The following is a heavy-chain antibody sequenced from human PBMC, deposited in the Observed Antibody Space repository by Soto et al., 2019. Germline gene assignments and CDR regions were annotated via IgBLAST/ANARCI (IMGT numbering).Heavy chain of an antibody. Sequence: GGSLLSCAASGFTFSSYGMHWVRQAPGKGLEWVAVISYDGSNKYYADSVKGRFTISRDNSKNTLYLQMNSLRAEDTAVYYCAKDGANWGIPNDAFDIWGQGTMVTVSS. D-gene: IGHD7-27*01. CDR2: ISYDGSNK. CDR1: GFTFSSYG. V-gene: IGHV3-30*18. J-gene: IGHJ3*02. CDR3: AKDGANWGIPNDAFDI.